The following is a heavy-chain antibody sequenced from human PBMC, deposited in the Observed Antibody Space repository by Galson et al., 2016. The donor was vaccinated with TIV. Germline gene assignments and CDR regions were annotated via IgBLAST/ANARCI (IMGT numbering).Heavy chain of an antibody. Sequence: SLRLSCAASGFSFRNYAMTWVRQAPGKGLEWVAIMSSGGSLNYADFVRGRFTVSRDNSKNTLYLQMNSLRTDDTAIYYCTRERRFCGNNCYLSYYYGMDVWGQGTTVTVSS. D-gene: IGHD2-21*01. CDR1: GFSFRNYA. V-gene: IGHV3-66*02. CDR2: MSSGGSL. J-gene: IGHJ6*02. CDR3: TRERRFCGNNCYLSYYYGMDV.